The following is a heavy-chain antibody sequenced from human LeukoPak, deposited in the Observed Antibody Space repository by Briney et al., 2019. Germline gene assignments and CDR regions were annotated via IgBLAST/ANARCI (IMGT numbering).Heavy chain of an antibody. CDR1: GGSFSGYY. CDR2: INHSGST. Sequence: SETLSLTCAVYGGSFSGYYWSWIRQPPGKGLEWIGEINHSGSTSYNPSLKSRVTISVDTSENQFSLKLSSVTAADTAVYYCARLDGVVPAAPRGYYYYGTDVWGQGTTVTVSS. V-gene: IGHV4-34*01. J-gene: IGHJ6*02. CDR3: ARLDGVVPAAPRGYYYYGTDV. D-gene: IGHD2-2*01.